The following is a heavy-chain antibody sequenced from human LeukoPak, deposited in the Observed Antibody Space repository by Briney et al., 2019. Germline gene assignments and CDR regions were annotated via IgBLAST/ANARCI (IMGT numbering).Heavy chain of an antibody. CDR3: ARQIAAATLYYFDY. D-gene: IGHD6-13*01. V-gene: IGHV4-39*01. CDR2: IFYSGIT. J-gene: IGHJ4*02. Sequence: PSETLSLTCTVSGGSISSSSYYWGWIRQPPGQGLEWIGSIFYSGITYYNPSLKSRVTISVDTSKNQFSLKLSSVTAADTAVYYCARQIAAATLYYFDYWGQGTLVTVSS. CDR1: GGSISSSSYY.